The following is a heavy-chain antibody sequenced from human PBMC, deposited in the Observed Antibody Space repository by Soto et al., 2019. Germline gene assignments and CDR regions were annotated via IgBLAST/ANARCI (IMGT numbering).Heavy chain of an antibody. J-gene: IGHJ6*02. Sequence: SETLSLTCTVSGGSISSSSYYWGWIRQPPGKGLEWIGSIYYSGSTYYNPSLKSRVTISVDTSKNQFSLKLSSVTAADTAVYYCARDIVVVPADYYGMDVWGQGTTVTVSS. D-gene: IGHD2-2*01. CDR1: GGSISSSSYY. CDR2: IYYSGST. V-gene: IGHV4-39*01. CDR3: ARDIVVVPADYYGMDV.